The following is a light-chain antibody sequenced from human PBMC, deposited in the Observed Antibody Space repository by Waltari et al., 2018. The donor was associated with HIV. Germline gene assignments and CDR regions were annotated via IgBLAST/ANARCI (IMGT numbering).Light chain of an antibody. Sequence: DIQMTQSPSSLSASVGNRVTITCRASQDIRGNLAWYQQKPGKAPKGLLYDASSLQSGVASRFSGSGSGRAVTPTISSLQPHDFATSYCLQHNSSPALSFGGGTKVVVK. CDR2: DAS. V-gene: IGKV1-17*01. CDR1: QDIRGN. J-gene: IGKJ4*01. CDR3: LQHNSSPALS.